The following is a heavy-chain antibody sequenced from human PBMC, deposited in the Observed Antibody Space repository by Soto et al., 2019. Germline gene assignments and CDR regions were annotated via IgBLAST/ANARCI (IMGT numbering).Heavy chain of an antibody. CDR1: GFTFSSYW. CDR2: IKQDGSEK. D-gene: IGHD3-10*01. V-gene: IGHV3-7*01. J-gene: IGHJ4*02. Sequence: PGGSMRLSCAASGFTFSSYWMSWVSQAPGKGLEWVANIKQDGSEKYYVDSVKGRFTISRDNAKNSLYLQMNSLRAEDTAVYYCASGAYGSGSYYCNYYWGQGTLVTVSS. CDR3: ASGAYGSGSYYCNYY.